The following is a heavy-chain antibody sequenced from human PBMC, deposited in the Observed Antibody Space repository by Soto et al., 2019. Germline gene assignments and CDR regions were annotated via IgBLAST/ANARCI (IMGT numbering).Heavy chain of an antibody. Sequence: PLQTLPLTNTVSWGSISNYYWSWIRQPPGKGLEWIGYIYYSGSTNYNPSLKSRVTISVDTSKNQFSLKLSSVTAADTAVYYCARQGYCSSTSCYFDYYYYMDVWGKGTTVTVSS. D-gene: IGHD2-2*01. V-gene: IGHV4-59*08. J-gene: IGHJ6*03. CDR1: WGSISNYY. CDR3: ARQGYCSSTSCYFDYYYYMDV. CDR2: IYYSGST.